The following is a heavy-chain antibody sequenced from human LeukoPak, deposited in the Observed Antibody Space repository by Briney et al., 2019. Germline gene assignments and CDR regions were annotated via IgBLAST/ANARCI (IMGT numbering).Heavy chain of an antibody. V-gene: IGHV3-21*01. Sequence: GGSLRLSCAASGFTFSSYAMNWVRQAPGKGLEWVSSISSSSSSSYIYYADSVKGRFTISRDNAKNSLYLQLNSLRAEDTAVYYCARSLYTSSWHFDYWGQGTLVTVSS. D-gene: IGHD6-13*01. CDR1: GFTFSSYA. CDR3: ARSLYTSSWHFDY. CDR2: ISSSSSSSYI. J-gene: IGHJ4*02.